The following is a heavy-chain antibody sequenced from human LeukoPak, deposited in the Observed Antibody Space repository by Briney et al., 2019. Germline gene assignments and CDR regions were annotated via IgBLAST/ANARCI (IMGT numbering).Heavy chain of an antibody. V-gene: IGHV4-4*07. Sequence: SETLSLTCTVSGGSISSCYWSWIRQPAGKGLEWIGRIYTSGSTNYNPSLKSRVTMSVDTSKNQFSLKLSSVTAADTAVYYCARGHEYYDSSGYYQGPVDYWGQGTLVTVSS. J-gene: IGHJ4*02. CDR3: ARGHEYYDSSGYYQGPVDY. CDR1: GGSISSCY. D-gene: IGHD3-22*01. CDR2: IYTSGST.